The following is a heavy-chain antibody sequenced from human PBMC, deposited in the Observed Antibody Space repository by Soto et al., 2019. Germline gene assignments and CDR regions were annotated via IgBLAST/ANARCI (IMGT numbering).Heavy chain of an antibody. CDR1: GFTFSSSF. CDR3: ARYFRGSGRYFFDY. D-gene: IGHD6-19*01. J-gene: IGHJ4*02. CDR2: INQDGGGT. V-gene: IGHV3-7*03. Sequence: PXASLRLSCVASGFTFSSSFMGWVRQAPGKGLEWVANINQDGGGTYYVDSVEGRFTISRDNAKDSLYLQMNSLRGEDTAVYYCARYFRGSGRYFFDYWGQGTLVTVSS.